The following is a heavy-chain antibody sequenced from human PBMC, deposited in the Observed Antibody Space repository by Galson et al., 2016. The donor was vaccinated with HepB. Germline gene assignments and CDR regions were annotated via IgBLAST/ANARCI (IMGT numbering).Heavy chain of an antibody. CDR1: GFSLSTSGVG. J-gene: IGHJ4*02. D-gene: IGHD3-22*01. CDR2: IYWDDTK. V-gene: IGHV2-5*02. Sequence: PALVKPTQTLTLTCTFSGFSLSTSGVGVGWIRQPPGKAPEWLAHIYWDDTKRYRPSLKSRLTITKGASGRQAVLTLTNMDPLDTATYYCAHGSGYYLNFDYWGQGTLVTVSS. CDR3: AHGSGYYLNFDY.